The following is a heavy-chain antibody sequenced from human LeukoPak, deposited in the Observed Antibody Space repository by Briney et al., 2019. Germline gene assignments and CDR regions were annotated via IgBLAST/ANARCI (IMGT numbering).Heavy chain of an antibody. Sequence: PGGSLRLSCAASGLTFSSYAMHWVRQAPGKGLEWVAVISYDGSNKYYADSVKGRFTISRDNSKNTLYLQMNSLRAEDTAVYYCARSYRYNWNVDAFDIWGQGTMVTVSS. V-gene: IGHV3-30-3*01. D-gene: IGHD1-20*01. CDR1: GLTFSSYA. CDR3: ARSYRYNWNVDAFDI. J-gene: IGHJ3*02. CDR2: ISYDGSNK.